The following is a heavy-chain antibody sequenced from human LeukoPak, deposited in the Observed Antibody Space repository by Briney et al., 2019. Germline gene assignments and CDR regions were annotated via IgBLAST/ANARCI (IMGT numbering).Heavy chain of an antibody. CDR2: INHSGST. D-gene: IGHD3-3*01. CDR3: ARAPGYYDFWSGFDY. J-gene: IGHJ4*02. Sequence: PSETLSLTCTVSGGSISSGDYYWSWIRQPPGKGLEWIGEINHSGSTNYNPSLKSRVTISVDTSKNQFSLKLSSVTAADTAVYYCARAPGYYDFWSGFDYWGQGTLVTVSS. CDR1: GGSISSGDYY. V-gene: IGHV4-39*07.